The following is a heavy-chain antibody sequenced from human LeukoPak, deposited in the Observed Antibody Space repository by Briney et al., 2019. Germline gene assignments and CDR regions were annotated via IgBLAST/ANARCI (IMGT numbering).Heavy chain of an antibody. V-gene: IGHV1-2*02. D-gene: IGHD6-19*01. CDR2: INPNSGGT. CDR3: ARAEPKVAAFDY. CDR1: GYTFTGYY. Sequence: ASVKVSCKASGYTFTGYYMHWVRQASGQGLEWMGWINPNSGGTNYAQKFQGRVTMTRDTSISTAYMELSRLRSDDTAVYYCARAEPKVAAFDYWGQGTLVTVSS. J-gene: IGHJ4*02.